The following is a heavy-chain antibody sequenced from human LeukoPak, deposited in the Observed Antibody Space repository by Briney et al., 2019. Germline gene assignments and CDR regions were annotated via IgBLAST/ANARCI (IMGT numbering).Heavy chain of an antibody. CDR3: ARESTSWSFEY. CDR2: ISVYNGNT. Sequence: ASVKVSCKASGYTLRRFGITWVPQAPGQGLEWMGWISVYNGNTDYSQRLQGRITMTADTSTSTAFMELTSLRSDDTAVYFCARESTSWSFEYWGQGTLVTVS. CDR1: GYTLRRFG. V-gene: IGHV1-18*01. J-gene: IGHJ4*02. D-gene: IGHD6-13*01.